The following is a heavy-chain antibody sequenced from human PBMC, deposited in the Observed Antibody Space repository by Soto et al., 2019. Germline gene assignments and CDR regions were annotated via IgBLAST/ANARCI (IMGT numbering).Heavy chain of an antibody. D-gene: IGHD3-16*01. CDR1: GFTFSSYA. V-gene: IGHV3-15*01. J-gene: IGHJ4*01. CDR2: IKSKADGSTK. CDR3: DTHRPGSHGYSF. Sequence: PGGSLRLSCAASGFTFSSYAMSWIRQAPGKGLEWVGRIKSKADGSTKEYGTPVKDRFIISRDDSKNTVDLQMHTLRTEDTAFYYCDTHRPGSHGYSFWGHGALVTVSS.